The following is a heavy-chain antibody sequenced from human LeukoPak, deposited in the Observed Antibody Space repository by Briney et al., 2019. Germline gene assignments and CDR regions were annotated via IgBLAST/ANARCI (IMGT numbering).Heavy chain of an antibody. Sequence: SVKVSCKASGGTFSSYAISWVRQAPGQGLEWMGGIIPIFGTANYAQKFQGRVTITADESTSTAYMELGSLRSEDTAVYYCAGVRRWYGGPYYFDYWGQGTLVTVSS. J-gene: IGHJ4*02. CDR3: AGVRRWYGGPYYFDY. D-gene: IGHD1-26*01. CDR2: IIPIFGTA. CDR1: GGTFSSYA. V-gene: IGHV1-69*13.